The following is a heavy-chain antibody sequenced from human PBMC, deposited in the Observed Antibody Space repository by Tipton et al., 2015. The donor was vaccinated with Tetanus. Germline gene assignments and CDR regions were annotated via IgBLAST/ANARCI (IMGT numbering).Heavy chain of an antibody. V-gene: IGHV3-33*01. CDR2: SWYDGTDK. CDR3: AREADCSGGSCFSGDFDT. Sequence: AVSGFIFSSYGIHWVRQAPGKGLEWVAVSWYDGTDKYYADSVKGRFTISRDNSKNTLYLQMNSLRAGDTAVYYCAREADCSGGSCFSGDFDTWGQGTQVTVSS. CDR1: GFIFSSYG. J-gene: IGHJ4*02. D-gene: IGHD2-15*01.